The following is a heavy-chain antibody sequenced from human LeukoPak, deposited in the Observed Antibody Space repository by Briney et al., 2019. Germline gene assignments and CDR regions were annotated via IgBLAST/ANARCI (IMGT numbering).Heavy chain of an antibody. CDR3: AKQFSFTKIVVVGYFDY. J-gene: IGHJ4*02. V-gene: IGHV3-23*01. CDR1: GFTFSSYA. D-gene: IGHD3-22*01. Sequence: GGSLRLSCAASGFTFSSYAMSWVRQAPGKGLEWVSAISGSGGSTYYADSVKGRFTISRDNSKNTLYLQMNSLRAEDTAVYYCAKQFSFTKIVVVGYFDYWGQGTLVTVSS. CDR2: ISGSGGST.